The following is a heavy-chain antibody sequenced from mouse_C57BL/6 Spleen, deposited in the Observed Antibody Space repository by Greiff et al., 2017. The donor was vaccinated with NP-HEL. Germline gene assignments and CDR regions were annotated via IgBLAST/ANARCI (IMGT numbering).Heavy chain of an antibody. CDR3: AMSSFAMDY. J-gene: IGHJ4*01. V-gene: IGHV1-82*01. CDR1: GYAFSSSW. D-gene: IGHD1-1*01. CDR2: IYPGDGDT. Sequence: QVQLQQSGPELVKPGASVKISCKASGYAFSSSWMNWVKQRPGKGLEWIGRIYPGDGDTNYNGKFKGKATLTADKSSSTAYMQLSSLTSEDSAVYFCAMSSFAMDYWGQGTSVTVSS.